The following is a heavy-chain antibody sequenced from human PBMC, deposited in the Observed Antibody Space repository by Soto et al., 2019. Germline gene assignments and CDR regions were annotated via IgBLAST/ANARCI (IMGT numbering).Heavy chain of an antibody. CDR1: GFSLNLSGVG. J-gene: IGHJ4*02. CDR2: IYWDDEK. V-gene: IGHV2-5*02. Sequence: QITLKESGPTLVKPTQTLTLTCAFSGFSLNLSGVGVGWIRQPPGKALEWLALIYWDDEKRYSQSLKSRLTITNDSSKNQLVLTVTNRDPGETAAYFCAHSRYRLAAVGDWGQGTLGTVSS. D-gene: IGHD6-19*01. CDR3: AHSRYRLAAVGD.